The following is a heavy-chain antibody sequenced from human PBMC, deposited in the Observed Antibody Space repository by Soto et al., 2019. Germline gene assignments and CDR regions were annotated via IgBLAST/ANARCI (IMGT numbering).Heavy chain of an antibody. Sequence: EVQLVESGGGLVKPGGSLRLSCAASGFTFSNVWMNWVRQAPGKGLEWVGRIKSKTDGGTTDYAAPVEGRFTISRDDSKNTLYLQMNSLKTEDTAVYYCTHLALNYSSGWYEFSDWGQGTLVTVSS. V-gene: IGHV3-15*07. CDR2: IKSKTDGGTT. CDR1: GFTFSNVW. D-gene: IGHD6-19*01. J-gene: IGHJ4*02. CDR3: THLALNYSSGWYEFSD.